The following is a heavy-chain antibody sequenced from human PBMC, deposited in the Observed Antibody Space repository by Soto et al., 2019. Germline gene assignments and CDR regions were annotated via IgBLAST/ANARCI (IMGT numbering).Heavy chain of an antibody. J-gene: IGHJ3*02. Sequence: QPGGSLRISCAASGFIFSSYWMSWVRQAPGKGLEWVANIKQDGSDEYYVDSVKGRFTISRDNAKNSLYLQMNSLRAEDTAVYYCARPLGWRDAFDIWGQGTLVPVSS. CDR3: ARPLGWRDAFDI. CDR1: GFIFSSYW. CDR2: IKQDGSDE. D-gene: IGHD2-15*01. V-gene: IGHV3-7*01.